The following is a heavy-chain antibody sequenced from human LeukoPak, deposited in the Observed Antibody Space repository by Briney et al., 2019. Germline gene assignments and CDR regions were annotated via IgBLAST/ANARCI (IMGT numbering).Heavy chain of an antibody. CDR2: IIPILGIA. CDR3: AREFMAAAGEGLDY. CDR1: GGTFSSYT. D-gene: IGHD6-13*01. V-gene: IGHV1-69*04. J-gene: IGHJ4*02. Sequence: SVKVSCKASGGTFSSYTISWVRQAPGQGLEWMGRIIPILGIANYAQKFQGRVTITADKSTSTAYMELSSLRSEDTAVYYCAREFMAAAGEGLDYWGQGTLLTVSS.